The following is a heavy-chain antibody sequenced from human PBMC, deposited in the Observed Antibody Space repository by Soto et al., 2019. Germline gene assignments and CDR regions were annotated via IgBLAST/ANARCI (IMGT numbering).Heavy chain of an antibody. D-gene: IGHD3-3*01. J-gene: IGHJ3*02. CDR1: GYTFTSYY. CDR2: INPSGGST. CDR3: ARELYSSRRITIFGVVKSPRDAFDI. V-gene: IGHV1-46*01. Sequence: VASVKVSCKASGYTFTSYYMHWVRQAPGQGLEWMGIINPSGGSTSYAQKFQGRVTMTRDTSTSTVYMELSSLRSEDTAVYYCARELYSSRRITIFGVVKSPRDAFDIWGQGTMVTVSS.